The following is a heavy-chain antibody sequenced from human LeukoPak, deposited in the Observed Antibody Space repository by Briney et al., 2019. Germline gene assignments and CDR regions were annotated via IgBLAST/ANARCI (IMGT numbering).Heavy chain of an antibody. D-gene: IGHD3-10*02. V-gene: IGHV3-48*04. J-gene: IGHJ6*04. CDR3: AELGITMIGGV. CDR1: GFTFSSYS. Sequence: GGSLRLSCAASGFTFSSYSMNWVRQAPGKVLEWVSYISSSGSTIYYADSVKGRFTISRDNAKNSLYLQMNSLRAEDTAVYYCAELGITMIGGVWGKGTTVTISS. CDR2: ISSSGSTI.